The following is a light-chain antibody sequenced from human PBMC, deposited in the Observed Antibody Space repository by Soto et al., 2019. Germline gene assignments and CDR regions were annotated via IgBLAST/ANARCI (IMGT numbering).Light chain of an antibody. J-gene: IGLJ1*01. CDR1: SSDIGTYNL. Sequence: QGVRSQPGSVSGSPGQAITISCTGTSSDIGTYNLVSWYQHYPGKAPKLMIYEGIKRPSGVSNRFSGSKSGNTAFLTISGLQAGDEAHYYRCSYAGSGTDNYVFGSGTKVTVL. CDR3: CSYAGSGTDNYV. V-gene: IGLV2-23*01. CDR2: EGI.